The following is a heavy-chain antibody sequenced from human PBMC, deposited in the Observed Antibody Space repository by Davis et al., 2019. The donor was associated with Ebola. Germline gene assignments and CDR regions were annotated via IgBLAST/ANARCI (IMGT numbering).Heavy chain of an antibody. CDR3: ARRRWLVRSFWFDP. D-gene: IGHD6-19*01. CDR2: INHSGST. Sequence: ETLSLTCAVYGGSFSGYYWSWIRQPPGKGLEWIGEINHSGSTNYNPSLKSRVTISVDTSKNQFSLKLSSVTAADTAVYYCARRRWLVRSFWFDPWGQGTLVTVSS. V-gene: IGHV4-34*01. J-gene: IGHJ5*02. CDR1: GGSFSGYY.